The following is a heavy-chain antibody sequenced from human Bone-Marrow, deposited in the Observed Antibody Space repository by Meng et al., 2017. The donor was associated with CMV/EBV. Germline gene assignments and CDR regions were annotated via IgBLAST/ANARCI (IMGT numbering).Heavy chain of an antibody. V-gene: IGHV6-1*01. J-gene: IGHJ6*02. CDR1: GDSVSSNSAA. Sequence: LRLSCAISGDSVSSNSAAWNWIRQSPSRGLEWLGRTYYRSKWYNDYAVSVKSRITINPDTSKNQFSLQLNSVTPEDTAVYYCAGRITGTTDYYYYGMDVWGQGNTVNVAS. D-gene: IGHD1-14*01. CDR2: TYYRSKWYN. CDR3: AGRITGTTDYYYYGMDV.